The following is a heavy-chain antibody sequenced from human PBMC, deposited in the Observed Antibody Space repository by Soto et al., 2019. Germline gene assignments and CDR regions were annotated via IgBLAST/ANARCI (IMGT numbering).Heavy chain of an antibody. CDR2: LYSNRYT. V-gene: IGHV4-39*01. CDR3: ASQPGYCRGGSCNGQYTLDV. Sequence: SETLSLTCSVSGGSISSNSYSWGWIRQPPGKVLEWIVTLYSNRYTYYNPSLKSRVAISCDTAHSQFSLDLTSVTATDTAVFFXASQPGYCRGGSCNGQYTLDVWGQGTTVT. D-gene: IGHD2-15*01. J-gene: IGHJ6*02. CDR1: GGSISSNSYS.